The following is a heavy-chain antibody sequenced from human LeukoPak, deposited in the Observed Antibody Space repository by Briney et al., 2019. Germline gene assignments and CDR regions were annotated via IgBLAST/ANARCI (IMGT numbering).Heavy chain of an antibody. D-gene: IGHD6-25*01. Sequence: SETLSLTRTVSGGSVSGGRFYWSWIRQTPGKRLEWIGYIFYNGSTNYNASLKSRVTISVDTSRNQFSLKLRSVTAADTAMYYCARVRAAADAFDIWGQGTMVTVSS. CDR3: ARVRAAADAFDI. CDR2: IFYNGST. J-gene: IGHJ3*02. CDR1: GGSVSGGRFY. V-gene: IGHV4-61*01.